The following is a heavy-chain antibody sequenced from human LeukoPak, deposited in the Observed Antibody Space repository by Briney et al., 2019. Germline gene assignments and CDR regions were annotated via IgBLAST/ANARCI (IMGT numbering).Heavy chain of an antibody. CDR2: ITNGSSYI. Sequence: GGSLRLSCVASGFTFTDYSMIWVRQAPRKGLEWVSSITNGSSYIYYADSVNGRFTISRDNAKNSLYLQMNSLRAEDTAVYYCARGGSKYWGQGTVVTVSS. J-gene: IGHJ4*02. CDR1: GFTFTDYS. V-gene: IGHV3-21*01. CDR3: ARGGSKY.